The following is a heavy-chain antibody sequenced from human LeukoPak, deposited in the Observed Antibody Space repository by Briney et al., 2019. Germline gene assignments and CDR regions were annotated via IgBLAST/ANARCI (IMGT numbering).Heavy chain of an antibody. CDR2: IKQDGSEK. D-gene: IGHD3-22*01. CDR1: GFTFSSYR. Sequence: GGSLRLSCAASGFTFSSYRMSWVRQAPGKGLEWVANIKQDGSEKYYVDSVKGRFTISRDNAKNSLYLQMNSLRAEDTAVYYCARGGNYYDSSGYSDDSFDYWGQGTLVTVSS. CDR3: ARGGNYYDSSGYSDDSFDY. J-gene: IGHJ4*02. V-gene: IGHV3-7*01.